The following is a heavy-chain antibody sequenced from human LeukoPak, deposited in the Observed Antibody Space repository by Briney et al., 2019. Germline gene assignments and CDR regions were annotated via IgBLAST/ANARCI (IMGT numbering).Heavy chain of an antibody. CDR1: GYTFTSYG. V-gene: IGHV1-3*01. CDR3: ARGQKGNWFDP. Sequence: ASVKVSCKASGYTFTSYGISWVRQAPGQGLEWMGWINAGNGNTKYSQKFQGRVTITRDTSASTAYMELSSLRSEDTAVYYCARGQKGNWFDPWGQGTLVTVSS. CDR2: INAGNGNT. J-gene: IGHJ5*02.